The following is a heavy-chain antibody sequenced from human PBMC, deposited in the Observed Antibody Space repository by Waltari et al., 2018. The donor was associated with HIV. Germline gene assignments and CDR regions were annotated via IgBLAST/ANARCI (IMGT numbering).Heavy chain of an antibody. CDR1: GFTFSSYG. Sequence: QVQLVESGGGVVQPGRSLRLSCAASGFTFSSYGMFWVRQAPGKGVEWVALIWYDGTNEYYSDSVKGRFTISRDNSKNLLYLQMGSLRADDTAVYYCARERGGFFDFLIDYWGQGTLVTVSS. J-gene: IGHJ4*02. V-gene: IGHV3-33*01. CDR2: IWYDGTNE. D-gene: IGHD3-9*01. CDR3: ARERGGFFDFLIDY.